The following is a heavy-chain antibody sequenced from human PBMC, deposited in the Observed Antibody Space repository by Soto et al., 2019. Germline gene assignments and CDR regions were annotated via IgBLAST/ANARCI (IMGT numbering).Heavy chain of an antibody. D-gene: IGHD6-19*01. CDR2: ISYDGSNK. V-gene: IGHV3-30*18. Sequence: SLRLSCAASGFTFSSYGMHWVRQAPGKGLEWVAVISYDGSNKYYADSVKGRFTISRDNSKNTLYLQMNSLRAEDTAVYYCAKDFLDDSRGGAFDIWGQGTMVTVSS. CDR3: AKDFLDDSRGGAFDI. CDR1: GFTFSSYG. J-gene: IGHJ3*02.